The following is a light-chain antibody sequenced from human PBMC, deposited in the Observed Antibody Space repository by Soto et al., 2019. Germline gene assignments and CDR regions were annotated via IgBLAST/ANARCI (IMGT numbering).Light chain of an antibody. Sequence: DIQMTQSPSTLSASIGDRVTITCRARQSLDNCLAWYQQKPGKAPKLLIYDVSSLQSGVPSRFSGSGSETEFTLTISSLLPDDFATYYCQQYNRYWTFGQGTKVDIK. J-gene: IGKJ1*01. CDR1: QSLDNC. CDR3: QQYNRYWT. CDR2: DVS. V-gene: IGKV1-5*01.